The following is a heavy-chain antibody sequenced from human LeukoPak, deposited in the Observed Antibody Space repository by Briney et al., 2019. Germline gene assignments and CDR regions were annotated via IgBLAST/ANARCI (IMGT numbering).Heavy chain of an antibody. Sequence: PSETLSLTCTVSGGSVSSYYWSWIRQPPGKGLEWIGYIYYSGSTNYNPSLKSRVTISVDTSKNQFSLKLSSVTAADTAVYYCARQIPRRYDSSGYYYYPPYYFDYWGQGTLVTVSS. CDR1: GGSVSSYY. D-gene: IGHD3-22*01. CDR2: IYYSGST. J-gene: IGHJ4*02. CDR3: ARQIPRRYDSSGYYYYPPYYFDY. V-gene: IGHV4-59*08.